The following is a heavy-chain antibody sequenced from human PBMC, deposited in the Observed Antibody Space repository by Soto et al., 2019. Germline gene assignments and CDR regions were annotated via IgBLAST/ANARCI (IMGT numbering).Heavy chain of an antibody. J-gene: IGHJ1*01. CDR1: GFTFKYYA. Sequence: EVPLLQSGGGLAQPGTSLRLSCAASGFTFKYYAMTCVRQAPGKGLEWVSTISGSGDKTDYADSVKGRFRVSRDNPTDTLYLQMDSLRADDAALYYCARESKWNGGHYFPDWGQGTLVTVSS. V-gene: IGHV3-23*01. CDR3: ARESKWNGGHYFPD. D-gene: IGHD1-1*01. CDR2: ISGSGDKT.